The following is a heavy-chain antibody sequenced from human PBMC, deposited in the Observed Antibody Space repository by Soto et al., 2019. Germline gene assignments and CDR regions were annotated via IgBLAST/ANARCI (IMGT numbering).Heavy chain of an antibody. D-gene: IGHD6-25*01. CDR2: IYWNDDK. Sequence: ESGPTAGEPTQTLTLTCTFSGFSLSTSGVGVGWIRQPPGKALEWLALIYWNDDKRYSPSLKSRLTITKDTSKNQVVLTMTNMDPVDTATYYCAHSPYSIGDGDYFDYWGQGTLVTVSS. CDR1: GFSLSTSGVG. J-gene: IGHJ4*02. CDR3: AHSPYSIGDGDYFDY. V-gene: IGHV2-5*01.